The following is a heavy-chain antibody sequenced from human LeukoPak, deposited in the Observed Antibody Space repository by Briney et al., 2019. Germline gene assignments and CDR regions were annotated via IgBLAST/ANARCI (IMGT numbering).Heavy chain of an antibody. CDR1: GGSISSGSYY. V-gene: IGHV4-61*02. CDR3: ARVPPRSGIMWFNP. D-gene: IGHD1-26*01. J-gene: IGHJ5*02. CDR2: IYTSGST. Sequence: SLSLTCTVSGGSISSGSYYWSWIRQPAGKGLEWIGRIYTSGSTNYNPSLKSRGTISVDTSKNQFSLKLSSMTAADTAVYYCARVPPRSGIMWFNPWAQGTLVTVSS.